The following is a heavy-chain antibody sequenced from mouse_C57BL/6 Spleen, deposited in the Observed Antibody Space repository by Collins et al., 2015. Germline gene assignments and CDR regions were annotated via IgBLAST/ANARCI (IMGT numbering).Heavy chain of an antibody. V-gene: IGHV1-26*01. J-gene: IGHJ4*01. Sequence: EVQLQQSGPELVKPGASVKISCKASGYTFTDYYMNWVKQSHGKSLEWIGDINPNNGGTSYNQKFKGKATLTVDKSSSTAYMELRSLTSEDSAVYYCARWEGQIYYGNYVDAMDHWGQGTSVTVSS. CDR1: GYTFTDYY. D-gene: IGHD2-1*01. CDR2: INPNNGGT. CDR3: ARWEGQIYYGNYVDAMDH.